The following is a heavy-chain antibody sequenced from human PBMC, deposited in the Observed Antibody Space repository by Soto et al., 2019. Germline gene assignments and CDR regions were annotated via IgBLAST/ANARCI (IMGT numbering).Heavy chain of an antibody. CDR2: ISAYNGNT. D-gene: IGHD2-2*03. V-gene: IGHV1-18*01. Sequence: ASVKVSCKASGYTFTSYCISWVRQAPGQGLEWMGWISAYNGNTNYAQKLQGRVTMTTDTSTSTAYMELRSLRSDDTAVYYCARVDIVVVPAAIPYYYYGMDVWGQGTTVNVSS. CDR3: ARVDIVVVPAAIPYYYYGMDV. J-gene: IGHJ6*02. CDR1: GYTFTSYC.